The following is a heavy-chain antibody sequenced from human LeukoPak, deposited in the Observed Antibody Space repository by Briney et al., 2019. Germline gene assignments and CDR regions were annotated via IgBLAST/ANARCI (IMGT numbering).Heavy chain of an antibody. V-gene: IGHV4-59*08. Sequence: PSETLSLTCSVSGGSISTYYWSWIRQLPGKGLEWIGYIYYTGTTNYNPSLRSRVTISVDTSRNQFSLKLSSVTAADTAVYYCARHGRLENQRNNDAFVIWGQGTMVTVSS. CDR2: IYYTGTT. D-gene: IGHD1-1*01. CDR1: GGSISTYY. J-gene: IGHJ3*02. CDR3: ARHGRLENQRNNDAFVI.